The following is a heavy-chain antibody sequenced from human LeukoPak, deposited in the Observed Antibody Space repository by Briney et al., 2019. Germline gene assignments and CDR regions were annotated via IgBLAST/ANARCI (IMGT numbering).Heavy chain of an antibody. D-gene: IGHD3-10*01. J-gene: IGHJ4*02. CDR2: ISAYNGNT. V-gene: IGHV1-18*01. CDR3: AGGTYYYGSGGYHHFDY. Sequence: GASVKVSCKASGYTFTSYGISWVRQAPGQGLEWMGWISAYNGNTNYAQKLQGRVTMTTDTSTSTAYMELRSLRSDDTAVYYCAGGTYYYGSGGYHHFDYWGQGTLVTVSS. CDR1: GYTFTSYG.